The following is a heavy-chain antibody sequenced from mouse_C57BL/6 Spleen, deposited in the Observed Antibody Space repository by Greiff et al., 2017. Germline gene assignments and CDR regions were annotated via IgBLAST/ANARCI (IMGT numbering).Heavy chain of an antibody. V-gene: IGHV5-6*01. J-gene: IGHJ2*01. Sequence: EVQRVESGGDLVKPGGSLKLSCAASGFTFSSYGMSWVRQTPDKRLEWVATISSGGSYTYYPDSVKGRFTISRDNAKNTLYLQMSSLKSEDTAMYYCARRVDGYFDDWGQGTTLTVSS. CDR1: GFTFSSYG. D-gene: IGHD2-3*01. CDR2: ISSGGSYT. CDR3: ARRVDGYFDD.